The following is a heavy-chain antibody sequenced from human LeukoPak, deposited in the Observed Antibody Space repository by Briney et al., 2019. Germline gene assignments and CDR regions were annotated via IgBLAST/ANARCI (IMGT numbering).Heavy chain of an antibody. CDR2: ISWNSGSI. J-gene: IGHJ4*02. V-gene: IGHV3-9*01. CDR1: GFTFDDYA. D-gene: IGHD6-13*01. CDR3: AKDKQSSSWHEFDY. Sequence: PSGRSLRLSCAASGFTFDDYAMHWVRQAPGKGLEWVSGISWNSGSIGYADSVKGRFTISRDNAKNSLYLQMNSLGAEDTALYYCAKDKQSSSWHEFDYWGQGTLVTVSS.